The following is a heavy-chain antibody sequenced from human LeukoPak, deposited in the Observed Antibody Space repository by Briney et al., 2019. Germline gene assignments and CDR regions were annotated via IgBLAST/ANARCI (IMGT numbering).Heavy chain of an antibody. J-gene: IGHJ6*03. CDR3: ARVYGSGSSLDYYYYYYMDV. D-gene: IGHD3-10*01. V-gene: IGHV3-21*01. Sequence: GGSLRLSCAASGFTFSSYSMNWVRQAPGKGLEWVSSISSSSSYIYYADSVKGRFTISRDNAKNSLYLQMNSLRAEDTAVYYCARVYGSGSSLDYYYYYYMDVWGKGITVTISS. CDR2: ISSSSSYI. CDR1: GFTFSSYS.